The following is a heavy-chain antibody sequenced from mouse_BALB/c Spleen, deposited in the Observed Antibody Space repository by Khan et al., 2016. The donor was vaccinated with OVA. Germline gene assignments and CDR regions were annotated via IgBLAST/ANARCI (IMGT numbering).Heavy chain of an antibody. CDR1: GYTFTNYV. Sequence: QIQLVQSGPELKKPGETVKISCKASGYTFTNYVMNWVKQSPGKGLKWMGWINTYPGEPTYDDDFKGRFAFSLETYASTAFLQINSLNNEDTATYFCARFHGGYWGQGTTLTVSS. J-gene: IGHJ2*01. V-gene: IGHV9-3-1*01. CDR2: INTYPGEP. CDR3: ARFHGGY.